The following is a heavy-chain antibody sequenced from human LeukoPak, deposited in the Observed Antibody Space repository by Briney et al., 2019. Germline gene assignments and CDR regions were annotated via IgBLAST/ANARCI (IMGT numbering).Heavy chain of an antibody. V-gene: IGHV4-61*02. CDR2: IYTSGST. CDR3: ARLYIWESFRFDY. Sequence: PSETLSLTCTVSGGSISSGSYYWSWIRQPAGKGLEWIGRIYTSGSTNYNPSLKSRVTISVDTSKNQFSLKLSSVTAADTAVYYCARLYIWESFRFDYWGQGTLVTVSS. CDR1: GGSISSGSYY. J-gene: IGHJ4*02. D-gene: IGHD3-16*02.